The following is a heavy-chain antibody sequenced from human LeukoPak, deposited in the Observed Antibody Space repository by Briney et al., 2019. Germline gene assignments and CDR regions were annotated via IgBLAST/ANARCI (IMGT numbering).Heavy chain of an antibody. CDR2: INHSGST. V-gene: IGHV4-34*01. CDR1: GGSFSGYC. D-gene: IGHD2-2*02. Sequence: PSETLSLTCAVYGGSFSGYCWSWIRQPPGKGLEWIGEINHSGSTNYNPSLKSRVTISVDTSKNQFSLKLSSVTAADTAVYYCARGYRYCSSTSCYNRAFDIWGQGTMVTVSS. CDR3: ARGYRYCSSTSCYNRAFDI. J-gene: IGHJ3*02.